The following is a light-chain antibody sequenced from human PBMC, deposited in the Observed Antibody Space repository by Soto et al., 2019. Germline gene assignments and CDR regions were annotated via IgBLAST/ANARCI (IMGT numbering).Light chain of an antibody. CDR1: SSDVGGYNY. CDR3: SSYTTSSTVV. Sequence: QSALTQPASVSGSPGQSITISCTGTSSDVGGYNYVSCYQQHPDKAPKLMIYDVSNRPSGVSNRFSGSKSGNTASLTISGLQAEDEADYYCSSYTTSSTVVFGGGTKLTVL. CDR2: DVS. V-gene: IGLV2-14*03. J-gene: IGLJ2*01.